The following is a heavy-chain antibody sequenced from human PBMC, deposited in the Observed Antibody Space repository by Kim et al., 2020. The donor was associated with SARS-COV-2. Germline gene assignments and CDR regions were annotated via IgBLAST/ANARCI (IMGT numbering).Heavy chain of an antibody. D-gene: IGHD2-21*01. CDR1: GFTFSSYS. J-gene: IGHJ6*02. V-gene: IGHV3-21*01. Sequence: GGSLRLSCAASGFTFSSYSMNWVRQAPGKGLEWVSSISSSSSYIYYADSVKGRFTISRDNAKNSLYLQMNSLRAEDTAVYYCARPYRFDIVVVIATTGGMDVWGQGTTVTVSS. CDR3: ARPYRFDIVVVIATTGGMDV. CDR2: ISSSSSYI.